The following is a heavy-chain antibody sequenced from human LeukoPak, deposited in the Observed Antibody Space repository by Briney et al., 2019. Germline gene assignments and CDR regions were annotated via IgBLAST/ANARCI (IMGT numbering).Heavy chain of an antibody. CDR3: ARAVYYDFWSGSPDDAFDI. V-gene: IGHV3-20*01. CDR2: INWNGGST. J-gene: IGHJ3*02. CDR1: GFNFDDHG. Sequence: GGSLRLSCAVSGFNFDDHGMSWVRQAPGKGLEWVSGINWNGGSTGYADSVKGRFTISRDNAKNSLYLQMNSLRAEDTALYHCARAVYYDFWSGSPDDAFDIWGQGTMVTVSS. D-gene: IGHD3-3*01.